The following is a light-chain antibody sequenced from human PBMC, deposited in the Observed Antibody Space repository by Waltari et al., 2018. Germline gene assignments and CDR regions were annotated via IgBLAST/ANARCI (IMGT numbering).Light chain of an antibody. J-gene: IGLJ1*01. V-gene: IGLV2-14*01. Sequence: QSALTQPASVSGSPGRSLTLPCPGTSSDLGGSNYVPWYQEHPDKAPKLIISEVTNRPSGVSNRFSGSKSGNTASLTISGLQAEDEAEYYCGSYTSSNTLVFGTGTKVTVL. CDR2: EVT. CDR1: SSDLGGSNY. CDR3: GSYTSSNTLV.